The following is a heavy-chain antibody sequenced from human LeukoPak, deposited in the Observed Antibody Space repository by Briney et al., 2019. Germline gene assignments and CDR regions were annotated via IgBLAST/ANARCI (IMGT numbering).Heavy chain of an antibody. V-gene: IGHV3-23*01. Sequence: AGGSLRLSCAASGFTFSSYAMSWVRQAPGKGLEWVSAISGSGGSTYYADSVKGRFTTSRDNSKTTMFLQMNSLRAEDTAVYYCAKNRPYYDIPPYYYYYMDVWGKGTTVTISS. CDR2: ISGSGGST. J-gene: IGHJ6*03. CDR3: AKNRPYYDIPPYYYYYMDV. CDR1: GFTFSSYA. D-gene: IGHD3-9*01.